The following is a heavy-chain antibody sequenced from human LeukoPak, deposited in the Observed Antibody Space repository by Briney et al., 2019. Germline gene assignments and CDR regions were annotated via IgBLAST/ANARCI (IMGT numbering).Heavy chain of an antibody. CDR3: AREGVGVTMAH. V-gene: IGHV6-1*01. Sequence: SQTLSLTCAISGVSFTSKNTAWNCNRQSPSRGLEWLVRTYYRSKWYNYYAVSVKGRITINADTSKNQFSLQLNSVTPEDTAVYYCAREGVGVTMAHWGQGTLVTVSS. CDR2: TYYRSKWYN. D-gene: IGHD1-26*01. J-gene: IGHJ4*02. CDR1: GVSFTSKNTA.